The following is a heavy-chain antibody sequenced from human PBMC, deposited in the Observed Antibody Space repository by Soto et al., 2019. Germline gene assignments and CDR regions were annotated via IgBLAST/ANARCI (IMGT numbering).Heavy chain of an antibody. CDR3: ARDFTVTPSY. Sequence: PGGSLRLSCAASGFTFSSYGMHWVRQAPGKGLEWVAVISYDGSNKYYADSVKGRFTISRDNSKNTLYLQMNSLRSEDTAVYYCARDFTVTPSYWGQGTLVTVSS. CDR1: GFTFSSYG. D-gene: IGHD4-4*01. V-gene: IGHV3-30*03. CDR2: ISYDGSNK. J-gene: IGHJ4*02.